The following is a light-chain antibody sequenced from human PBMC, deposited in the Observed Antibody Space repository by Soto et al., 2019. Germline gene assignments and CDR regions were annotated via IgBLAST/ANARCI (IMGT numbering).Light chain of an antibody. J-gene: IGKJ1*01. Sequence: EIVMTQSPATLSASPGERATLSCRASQSVNSNLAWYQQKPGQAPRLLLYGASTRATGVPARFSGSGSGTEFTLTVSCLQSDEFAVYFCQQYNNWPTFGQGTKVDIK. CDR3: QQYNNWPT. CDR2: GAS. CDR1: QSVNSN. V-gene: IGKV3-15*01.